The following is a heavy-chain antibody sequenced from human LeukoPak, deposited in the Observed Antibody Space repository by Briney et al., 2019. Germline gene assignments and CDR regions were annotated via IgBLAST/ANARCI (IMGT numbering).Heavy chain of an antibody. CDR3: AKLGKTENHYGSGRFSYYYYMDV. CDR1: GFTFSSYW. CDR2: IKQDGSEK. D-gene: IGHD3-10*01. V-gene: IGHV3-7*01. J-gene: IGHJ6*03. Sequence: GGSLRLSCAASGFTFSSYWMSWVRQAPGKGLEWVANIKQDGSEKYYVDSVKGRFTISRDNAKNSLYLQMNSLRAEDTAVYYCAKLGKTENHYGSGRFSYYYYMDVWGKGTTVTISS.